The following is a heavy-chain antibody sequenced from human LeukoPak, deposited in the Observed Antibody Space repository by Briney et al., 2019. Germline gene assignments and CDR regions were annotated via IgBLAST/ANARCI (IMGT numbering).Heavy chain of an antibody. CDR1: GGSFSGYY. CDR3: ARGGYFYGSGSYYNEYNWFDP. V-gene: IGHV4-34*01. CDR2: INHSGCT. D-gene: IGHD3-10*01. Sequence: SETLSLTCAVYGGSFSGYYWSWIRQPPGKGLEWIGEINHSGCTNYNPSLKSRVTISVDTSKNQFSLKLSSVTAADTAVYYCARGGYFYGSGSYYNEYNWFDPWGQGTLVTVSS. J-gene: IGHJ5*02.